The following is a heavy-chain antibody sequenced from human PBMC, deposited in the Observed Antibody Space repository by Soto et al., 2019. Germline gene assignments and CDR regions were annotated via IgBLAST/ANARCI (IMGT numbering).Heavy chain of an antibody. D-gene: IGHD3-9*01. V-gene: IGHV3-23*01. Sequence: LACAASGFTFSSYAMSWVRQAPGKGLEWFSAISGSGGSTYYADSVKGRFTISRDNSKNTLYLQMNSLRAEDTAVYYCARTGYLNFNWFDPWGQGTLVTVSS. CDR3: ARTGYLNFNWFDP. J-gene: IGHJ5*02. CDR2: ISGSGGST. CDR1: GFTFSSYA.